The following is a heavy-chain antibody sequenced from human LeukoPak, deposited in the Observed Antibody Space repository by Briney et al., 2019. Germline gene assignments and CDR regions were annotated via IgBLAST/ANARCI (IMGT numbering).Heavy chain of an antibody. D-gene: IGHD4-17*01. CDR1: GGTFSSYA. V-gene: IGHV1-69*13. J-gene: IGHJ4*02. CDR2: IIPIFGTA. CDR3: ARLEYDYGDNDGGY. Sequence: GASVKVSCKASGGTFSSYAISWVRQAPGQGLEWMGGIIPIFGTANYAQKFQGRVTITADESTSTAYMELSSLRSEDTAVYYCARLEYDYGDNDGGYWGQGTLVTVSS.